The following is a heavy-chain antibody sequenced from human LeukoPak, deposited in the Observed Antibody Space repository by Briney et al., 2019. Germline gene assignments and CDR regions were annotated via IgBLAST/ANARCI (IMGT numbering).Heavy chain of an antibody. D-gene: IGHD2-8*01. CDR1: GYSFTSYW. CDR2: IYPGDSDT. J-gene: IGHJ5*02. Sequence: GESLKISYKGSGYSFTSYWIGWVRQMPGKGLEWMGIIYPGDSDTRYSPSFQGQVTISADKSISTAYLQWSSLKASDTAMYYCARHSYCTNGVCMLDPWGQGTLVTVSS. V-gene: IGHV5-51*01. CDR3: ARHSYCTNGVCMLDP.